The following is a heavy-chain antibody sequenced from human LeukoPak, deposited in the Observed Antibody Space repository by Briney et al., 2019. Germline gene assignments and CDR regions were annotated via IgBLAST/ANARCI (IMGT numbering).Heavy chain of an antibody. CDR2: IYYIGNT. Sequence: SETLSLTCTVSGGSISSYYWTWIRQPPGKGLGWIGYIYYIGNTTYNPSLKSRATLPVATPKNPFSLKLSSVTAADRAVYYCARRSKAVARLAFDIWGRGTMVTVSS. CDR1: GGSISSYY. J-gene: IGHJ3*02. D-gene: IGHD6-19*01. V-gene: IGHV4-59*08. CDR3: ARRSKAVARLAFDI.